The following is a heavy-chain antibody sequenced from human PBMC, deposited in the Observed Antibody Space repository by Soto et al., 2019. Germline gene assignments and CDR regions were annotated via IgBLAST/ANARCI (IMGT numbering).Heavy chain of an antibody. J-gene: IGHJ4*02. Sequence: ASVKVCCKASGYTFTTYPMHWVRQAPGQRFEWMGWINPGNGDTKYSQKFQGRVTLTRDTSASTAYMDLSSLRSEDTAVYYCTRFIGDYSDYWGQGTLVTVSS. CDR2: INPGNGDT. CDR1: GYTFTTYP. CDR3: TRFIGDYSDY. V-gene: IGHV1-3*01.